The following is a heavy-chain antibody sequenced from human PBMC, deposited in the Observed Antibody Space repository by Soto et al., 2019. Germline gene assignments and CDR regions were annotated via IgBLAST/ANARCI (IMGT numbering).Heavy chain of an antibody. V-gene: IGHV4-39*01. CDR2: IYYTGNT. CDR1: GGSISNSNYY. J-gene: IGHJ4*02. Sequence: SETLSLTCNVSGGSISNSNYYWGWIRQPPGKGLEWIGSIYYTGNTYYNPSLKSRVTISVDTSKNQFSLKLGSVTAADTAVYFCERHSIWLLLSDDXGQGTLVTVSS. CDR3: ERHSIWLLLSDD. D-gene: IGHD3-22*01.